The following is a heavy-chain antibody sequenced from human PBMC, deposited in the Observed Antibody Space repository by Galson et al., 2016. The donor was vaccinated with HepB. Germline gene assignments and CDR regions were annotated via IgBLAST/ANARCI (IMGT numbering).Heavy chain of an antibody. CDR3: ARGTGKLTTVTTVTSLWYFDL. Sequence: SVKVSCKAFGYTFRTYYMHWMRQAPGQGLEWMGIINPSGGKTKYAQRFQGRVTMTSDTSTNTLYMELSSLRSDDTAVYYCARGTGKLTTVTTVTSLWYFDLWGRGTLVTVSS. J-gene: IGHJ2*01. V-gene: IGHV1-46*01. CDR2: INPSGGKT. CDR1: GYTFRTYY. D-gene: IGHD4-17*01.